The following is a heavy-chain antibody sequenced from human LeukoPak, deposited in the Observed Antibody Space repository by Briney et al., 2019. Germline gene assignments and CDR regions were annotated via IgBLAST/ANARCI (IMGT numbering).Heavy chain of an antibody. D-gene: IGHD2-2*01. CDR1: GYTLTSYD. CDR3: ARRCSSSSCRSYGMDV. CDR2: IRAFNGNT. J-gene: IGHJ6*02. V-gene: IGHV1-18*01. Sequence: ASVKVSCKASGYTLTSYDIIWVRQAPGQGLEWLGWIRAFNGNTNYAREVQGRVTMTTDTSTNTAYMDLRSLTSDDTAIYYCARRCSSSSCRSYGMDVWGQGTTVTVSS.